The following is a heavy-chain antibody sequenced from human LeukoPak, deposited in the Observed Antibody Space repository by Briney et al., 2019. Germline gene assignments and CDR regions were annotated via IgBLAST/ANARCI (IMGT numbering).Heavy chain of an antibody. V-gene: IGHV4-34*01. CDR3: ASSGSHSWFDP. Sequence: SETLSLTCAVYGGSFYGGSFSGYYWSWIRQPPEKGLEWIGEINHSGSTNYNPSFKSRVTMSVDTSKNQFSLKLSSVTAADTAVYYCASSGSHSWFDPWGQGTLVTVSS. D-gene: IGHD1-26*01. CDR2: INHSGST. CDR1: GGSFSGYY. J-gene: IGHJ5*02.